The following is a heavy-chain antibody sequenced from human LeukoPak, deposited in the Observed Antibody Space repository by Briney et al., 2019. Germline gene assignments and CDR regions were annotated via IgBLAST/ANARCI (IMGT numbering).Heavy chain of an antibody. CDR2: IESDGRST. V-gene: IGHV3-74*03. CDR1: GFTFSTTW. Sequence: GGSLRLSCEGSGFTFSTTWMHWVRLAPGKGLVWVAHIESDGRSTTYADSVKGRFTISRDNAKNTLYLQMNSLRAEDTAVYYCAELGITMIGGVWGKGTTVTISS. J-gene: IGHJ6*04. D-gene: IGHD3-10*02. CDR3: AELGITMIGGV.